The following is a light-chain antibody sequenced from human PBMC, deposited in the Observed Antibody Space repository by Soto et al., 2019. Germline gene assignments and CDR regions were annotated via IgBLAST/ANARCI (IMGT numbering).Light chain of an antibody. Sequence: EIVLTQSPGTLSLSPGERATLSCRASQRVSSYIAWYQQKPGQAPRLLIYGASSRATGIPDRFSGSGSGTDFTLTISRLEPEDFAVYYCQQYGSSGTFGQGTKVDIK. V-gene: IGKV3-20*01. CDR2: GAS. CDR1: QRVSSY. CDR3: QQYGSSGT. J-gene: IGKJ1*01.